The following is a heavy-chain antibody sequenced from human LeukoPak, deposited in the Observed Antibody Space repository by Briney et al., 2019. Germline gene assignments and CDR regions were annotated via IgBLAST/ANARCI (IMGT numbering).Heavy chain of an antibody. CDR2: MYPGDSDT. CDR1: GYSFTNYW. D-gene: IGHD6-13*01. CDR3: ARHVGKGAAGDIDY. V-gene: IGHV5-51*01. J-gene: IGHJ4*02. Sequence: GESLKTSCKGSGYSFTNYWIGWGRQLPGKGLEWVGGMYPGDSDTRYSPSLQGQVTISADKSISTVYLQWSSLKASDTAMYYCARHVGKGAAGDIDYWGQGTLVTVSS.